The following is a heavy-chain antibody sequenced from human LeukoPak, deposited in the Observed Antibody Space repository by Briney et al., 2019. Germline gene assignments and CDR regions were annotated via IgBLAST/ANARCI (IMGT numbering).Heavy chain of an antibody. J-gene: IGHJ4*02. CDR1: GFTFSNYW. V-gene: IGHV3-7*01. CDR3: ARVDDGSSWQFDY. CDR2: IKQDGSEE. D-gene: IGHD6-13*01. Sequence: PGGSLRLSCAASGFTFSNYWMSWVRQAPGKGLEWVANIKQDGSEEYYVDSVKGRFTVSRDNAKNSLYLQMSSLRAEDTAVYYCARVDDGSSWQFDYWGQGTLVTVSS.